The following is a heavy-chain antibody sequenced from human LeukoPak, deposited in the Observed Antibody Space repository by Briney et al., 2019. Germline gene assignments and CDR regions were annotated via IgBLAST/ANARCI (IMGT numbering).Heavy chain of an antibody. D-gene: IGHD6-13*01. CDR3: AKRLKYGNSWIDF. J-gene: IGHJ4*02. V-gene: IGHV3-23*01. Sequence: PGGSLRLSCAASGFTFNNFAMSWVRQAPGKGLDWVSGLSGSGSSTFYADSVKGRFIISRDNSNSTLYLQMNSLRAEDTAVYYCAKRLKYGNSWIDFLGQGTLVTVFS. CDR2: LSGSGSST. CDR1: GFTFNNFA.